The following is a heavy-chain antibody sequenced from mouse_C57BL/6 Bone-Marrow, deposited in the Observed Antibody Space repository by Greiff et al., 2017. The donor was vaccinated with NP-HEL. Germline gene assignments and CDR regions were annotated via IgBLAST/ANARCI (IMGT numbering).Heavy chain of an antibody. CDR3: TGYSNYVWFAY. CDR1: GFNIKDDY. V-gene: IGHV14-4*01. J-gene: IGHJ3*01. CDR2: IDPENGDT. Sequence: EVQLVESGAELVRPGASVKLSCTASGFNIKDDYMHWVKQRPEQGLEWIGWIDPENGDTEYASKFQGKATITADTSSNTAYLQLSSLTSEDTAVYYCTGYSNYVWFAYWGQGTLVTVSA. D-gene: IGHD2-5*01.